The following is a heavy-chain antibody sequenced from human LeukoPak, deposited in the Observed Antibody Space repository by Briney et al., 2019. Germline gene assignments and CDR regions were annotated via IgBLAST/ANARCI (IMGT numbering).Heavy chain of an antibody. CDR1: GYTFTGYF. CDR2: INPNSGGT. D-gene: IGHD6-13*01. Sequence: ASVKVSCKASGYTFTGYFMHWVRQAPGQGLEWMGWINPNSGGTNYAQRFQGRVTMTRDTSISTAYMELSRLRSDDTAVYYCARDAGYSRTPPPRYYIDYWGQGTLITVSS. J-gene: IGHJ4*02. V-gene: IGHV1-2*02. CDR3: ARDAGYSRTPPPRYYIDY.